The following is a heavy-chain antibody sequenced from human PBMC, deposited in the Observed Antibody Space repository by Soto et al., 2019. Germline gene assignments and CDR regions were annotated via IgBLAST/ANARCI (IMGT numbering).Heavy chain of an antibody. J-gene: IGHJ6*02. CDR3: ARDQVVVVATILDYYYYGMDV. D-gene: IGHD2-15*01. CDR1: GFTFSSYS. V-gene: IGHV3-48*02. Sequence: QPGGSLRLSCAASGFTFSSYSMNWVRQAPGKGLEWVSYISSSSSTIYYADSVKGRFTISRDNAKNSLYLQMNSLRDEDTAVYYCARDQVVVVATILDYYYYGMDVWGQGTTVTVSS. CDR2: ISSSSSTI.